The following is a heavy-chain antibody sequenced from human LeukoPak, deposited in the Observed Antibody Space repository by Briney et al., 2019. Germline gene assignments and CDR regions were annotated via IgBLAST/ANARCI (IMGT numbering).Heavy chain of an antibody. V-gene: IGHV4-34*01. D-gene: IGHD3-3*01. CDR1: GGSFSGYY. J-gene: IGHJ4*02. Sequence: SETLSLICAVYGGSFSGYYWSWIRQPPGKGLEWIGEINHSGSTNYNPSLKSRVTISVDTSENQFSLKLSSVTAADTAVYYCARTVRFLEWSFDYWGQGTLVTVSS. CDR3: ARTVRFLEWSFDY. CDR2: INHSGST.